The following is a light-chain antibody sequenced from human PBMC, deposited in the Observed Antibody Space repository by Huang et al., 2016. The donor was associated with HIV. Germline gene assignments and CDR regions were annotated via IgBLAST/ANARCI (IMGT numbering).Light chain of an antibody. CDR3: QQYGSSPPYT. V-gene: IGKV3-20*01. J-gene: IGKJ2*01. CDR2: GAS. CDR1: QSLSSDY. Sequence: EIVLTQSPGTLSLSPGERVTLSCRASQSLSSDYLAWYQQKPGQAPRLLIYGASSRATGIPERFSGFGSGTEFTLTITRLEPEDFAVYYCQQYGSSPPYTFGQGTKLEIK.